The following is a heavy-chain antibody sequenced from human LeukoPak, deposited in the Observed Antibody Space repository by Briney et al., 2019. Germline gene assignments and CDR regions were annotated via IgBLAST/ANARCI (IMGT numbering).Heavy chain of an antibody. J-gene: IGHJ4*02. Sequence: SGGSLRLSCAASGFTFSSYWMHWVRQAPGKGLVWVSRINSDGSSTSYADSVKGRFTISRDNAKNTLYLQMNSLRAEDTAVYYCAKADCSGGSCLDHWGQGTLVTVSS. CDR2: INSDGSST. CDR3: AKADCSGGSCLDH. V-gene: IGHV3-74*01. CDR1: GFTFSSYW. D-gene: IGHD2-15*01.